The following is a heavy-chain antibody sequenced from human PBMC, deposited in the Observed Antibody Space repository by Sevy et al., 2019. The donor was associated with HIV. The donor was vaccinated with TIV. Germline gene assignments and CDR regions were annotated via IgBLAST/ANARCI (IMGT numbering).Heavy chain of an antibody. V-gene: IGHV3-23*01. J-gene: IGHJ4*02. D-gene: IGHD1-20*01. Sequence: GGSLRLSCAASGFTFTAYAMSWVRQAPGKGLEWVSTITKSGDNTHYADSVKGRFTISRDSSRNTLYVQMNSLRAEDTAVHYCAKLTVKTAWSFDYWGQGTLVTVSS. CDR2: ITKSGDNT. CDR3: AKLTVKTAWSFDY. CDR1: GFTFTAYA.